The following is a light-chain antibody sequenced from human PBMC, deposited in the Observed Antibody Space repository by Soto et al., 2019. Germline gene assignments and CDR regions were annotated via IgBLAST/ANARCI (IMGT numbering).Light chain of an antibody. J-gene: IGLJ1*01. V-gene: IGLV2-14*01. Sequence: QSVLTQPASVSGSPGQSITISCTGTSSDVAFYNHVSWYQQHPGKAPKLLIYEVKNRPSGVSHRFSGSKSGNTASLTISGLQAEDEADYYCSSFASTHTYVFGTGTKLTVL. CDR2: EVK. CDR3: SSFASTHTYV. CDR1: SSDVAFYNH.